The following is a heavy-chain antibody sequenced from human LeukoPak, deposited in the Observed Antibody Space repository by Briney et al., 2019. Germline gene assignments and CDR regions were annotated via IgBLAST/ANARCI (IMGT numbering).Heavy chain of an antibody. Sequence: GGSLRLSCAASGFTFSSYWMHWVRQAPGKGLVWVSLINSDGSSTSYADSVKGRFTISRDNAKNTLYLQMNSLRAEDTAVYYCARVMSVYDFWSGYGNWGQGTLVTVSS. J-gene: IGHJ4*02. V-gene: IGHV3-74*01. D-gene: IGHD3-3*01. CDR3: ARVMSVYDFWSGYGN. CDR2: INSDGSST. CDR1: GFTFSSYW.